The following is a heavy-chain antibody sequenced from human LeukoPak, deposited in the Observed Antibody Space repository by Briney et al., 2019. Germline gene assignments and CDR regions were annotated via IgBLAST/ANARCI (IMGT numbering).Heavy chain of an antibody. CDR3: AREQNYYGSVTSFDY. V-gene: IGHV4-59*11. J-gene: IGHJ4*02. CDR1: GGSISSHY. CDR2: IYYSGST. D-gene: IGHD3-10*01. Sequence: SETLSLTCTVSGGSISSHYWNWIRQPPGKGLEWIGYIYYSGSTDYNPSLKSRVTMSVDKSKNQFSLKLTSATAADTAMYYCAREQNYYGSVTSFDYWGQGTLVTVSS.